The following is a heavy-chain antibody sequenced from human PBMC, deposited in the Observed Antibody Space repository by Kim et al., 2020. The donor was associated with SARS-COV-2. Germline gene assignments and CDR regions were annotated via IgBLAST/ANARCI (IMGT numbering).Heavy chain of an antibody. CDR1: GFIFRNYG. Sequence: GGSLRLSCAASGFIFRNYGMHWVRQAPGKGLEWVAVIWYDGSNKYYADSVKGRFTISRDNSKNTLYLQMNSLRAEDTPVYYCAKAPADGDYYYWGQGTLVTVSS. CDR2: IWYDGSNK. D-gene: IGHD4-17*01. CDR3: AKAPADGDYYY. V-gene: IGHV3-33*06. J-gene: IGHJ4*02.